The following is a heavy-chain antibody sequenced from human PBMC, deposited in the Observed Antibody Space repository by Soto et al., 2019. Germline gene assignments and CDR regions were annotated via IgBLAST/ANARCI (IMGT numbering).Heavy chain of an antibody. D-gene: IGHD5-12*01. Sequence: HVQLVQTGAEAKKPGASLKVSRKASGYTLISYGVSWVRQAPGQGLEWLGWISPYNGNTNHAQKFQGRITMTTDTSTSTVYMDLRSLRPDDTAVYYCARDQAKWLTDAFDIWGQGTMVVVSS. CDR3: ARDQAKWLTDAFDI. V-gene: IGHV1-18*01. J-gene: IGHJ3*02. CDR1: GYTLISYG. CDR2: ISPYNGNT.